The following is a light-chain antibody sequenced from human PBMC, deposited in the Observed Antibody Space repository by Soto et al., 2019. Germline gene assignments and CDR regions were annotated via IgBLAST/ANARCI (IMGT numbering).Light chain of an antibody. CDR1: QSVSSNY. Sequence: EIVLTQSPGTLSLSPGERATLSCRASQSVSSNYLAWYQQSPGQAPRLLIYGASSRATGIPDRFSGSGSGTDFTLTISSLEPEDFAMYYCHQYGSSPLTFGGGTKVEIK. J-gene: IGKJ4*01. V-gene: IGKV3-20*01. CDR3: HQYGSSPLT. CDR2: GAS.